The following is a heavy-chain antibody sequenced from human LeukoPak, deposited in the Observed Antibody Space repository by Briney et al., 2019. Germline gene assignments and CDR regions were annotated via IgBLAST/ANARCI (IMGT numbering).Heavy chain of an antibody. Sequence: PSETLSLTCTVSGGSISSYYWSWIRQPPGKGLEWIGNIYYSGSTNYNPSLKSRVTISVDTSKNQFSLKLSSVTAADTAVYYCAKVDYSNYGILDYWGQGTLVTVSS. CDR2: IYYSGST. CDR1: GGSISSYY. V-gene: IGHV4-59*12. J-gene: IGHJ4*02. CDR3: AKVDYSNYGILDY. D-gene: IGHD4-11*01.